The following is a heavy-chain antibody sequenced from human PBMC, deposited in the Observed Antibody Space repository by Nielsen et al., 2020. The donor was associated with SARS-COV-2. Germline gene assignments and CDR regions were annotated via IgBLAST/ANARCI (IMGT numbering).Heavy chain of an antibody. D-gene: IGHD6-6*01. CDR2: ISYDGSNK. J-gene: IGHJ4*02. V-gene: IGHV3-30*04. CDR3: AKGNPQYSSSSYYFDY. CDR1: GFTFSSYA. Sequence: GESLKISCAASGFTFSSYAMHWVRQAPGKGLEWVAVISYDGSNKYYADSVKGRFTISRDNSKNTLYLQMNSLRAEDTAVYYCAKGNPQYSSSSYYFDYWGQGTLVTVSS.